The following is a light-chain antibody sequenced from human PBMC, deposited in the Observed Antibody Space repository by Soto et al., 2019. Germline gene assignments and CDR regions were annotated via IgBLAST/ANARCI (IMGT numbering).Light chain of an antibody. CDR3: QHYGSTPCT. CDR1: QSVSSSY. V-gene: IGKV3-20*01. Sequence: EIVLTQSPGTLSLSPGERATLSCRASQSVSSSYLAWYHQKPGQAPRLLIYAASSRATGIPDRFSGSGSGTDFTLTISRLEPEDFAVYYCQHYGSTPCTFGQGTKLEIK. CDR2: AAS. J-gene: IGKJ2*02.